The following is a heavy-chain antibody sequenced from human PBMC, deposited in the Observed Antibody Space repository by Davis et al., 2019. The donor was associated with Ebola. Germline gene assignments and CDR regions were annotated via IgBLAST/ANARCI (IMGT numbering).Heavy chain of an antibody. J-gene: IGHJ3*02. CDR1: GYTFTNYY. Sequence: AASVKVSCKASGYTFTNYYMHWVRQAPGQGLEWMGMINPNDGRTIYAQKFQGRVTVTRDTSTPTVYMDLSSLRSEDTARYYCTTPGGQDSGYDVFDIWGQGTMVTVSS. V-gene: IGHV1-46*03. CDR2: INPNDGRT. CDR3: TTPGGQDSGYDVFDI. D-gene: IGHD5-12*01.